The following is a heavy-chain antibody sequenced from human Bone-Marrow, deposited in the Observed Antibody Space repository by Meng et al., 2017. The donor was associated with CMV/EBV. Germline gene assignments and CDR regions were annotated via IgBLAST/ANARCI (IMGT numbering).Heavy chain of an antibody. CDR2: TYSDGTT. D-gene: IGHD3-10*01. Sequence: GESLKISCAVSGVSVSTNHFNWVRQASGKGLEWVSITYSDGTTQYADSVKGRSTVSRDKSENTLYLHMKSLRGNDTAIYYCAMSDSGGRSFESWGQGTLVTFSS. CDR3: AMSDSGGRSFES. V-gene: IGHV3-53*01. CDR1: GVSVSTNH. J-gene: IGHJ4*02.